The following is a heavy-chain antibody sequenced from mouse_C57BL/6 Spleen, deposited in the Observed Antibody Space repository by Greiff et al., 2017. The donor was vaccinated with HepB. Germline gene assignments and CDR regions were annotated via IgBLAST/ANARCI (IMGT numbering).Heavy chain of an antibody. Sequence: EVKLVESGPGMVKPSQSLSLTCTVTGYSITSGYDWHWIRHFPGNKLEWMGYISYSGSTNYNPSLKSRISITHDTSKNHFFLKLNSVTTEDTATYYCARAPTNGYAMDYWGQGTSVTVSS. V-gene: IGHV3-1*01. CDR1: GYSITSGYD. CDR3: ARAPTNGYAMDY. CDR2: ISYSGST. J-gene: IGHJ4*01.